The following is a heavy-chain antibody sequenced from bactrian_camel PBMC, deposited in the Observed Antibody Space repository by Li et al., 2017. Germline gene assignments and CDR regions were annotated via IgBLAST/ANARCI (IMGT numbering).Heavy chain of an antibody. J-gene: IGHJ4*01. CDR2: IYTVDGST. CDR1: GYVYKDKC. V-gene: IGHV3S54*01. D-gene: IGHD3*01. Sequence: HVQLVESGGSSVQAGGSLTLSCVASGYVYKDKCMAWFRQAPGKEREAVASIYTVDGSTYYADSVKGRFTISHVKNENTLYLQLDHLKPEDSGLYSCASLPTWGGACRVGVTEYRYWGQGTQVTVS. CDR3: ASLPTWGGACRVGVTEYRY.